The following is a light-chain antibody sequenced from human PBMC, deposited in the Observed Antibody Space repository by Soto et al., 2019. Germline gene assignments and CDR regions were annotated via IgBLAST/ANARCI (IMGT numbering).Light chain of an antibody. CDR1: QGISSY. J-gene: IGKJ2*01. CDR3: XQLNSYPYT. V-gene: IGKV1-9*01. CDR2: AAS. Sequence: DIQLTQSPSFLSASVGDRVTITCRASQGISSYLAWYQQKPGKAPKLLIYAASTLQSGVPSRFSGSGSGTXXXXTXXXLXPXDFATYYCXQLNSYPYTFGQGTKLEIK.